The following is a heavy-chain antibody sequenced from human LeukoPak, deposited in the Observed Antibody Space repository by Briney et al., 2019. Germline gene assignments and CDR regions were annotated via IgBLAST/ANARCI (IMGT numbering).Heavy chain of an antibody. CDR1: GFTFSSYG. V-gene: IGHV3-33*01. CDR2: IWYDGSNK. D-gene: IGHD6-19*01. CDR3: ARDGPVGYSSGWINY. J-gene: IGHJ4*02. Sequence: GGSLRLSCAASGFTFSSYGMHWVRQAPGKGLEWVAVIWYDGSNKYYADSVKGRFSISRDNSKNTLSLQINSLRAEDTAVYYCARDGPVGYSSGWINYWGQGTLVTVSS.